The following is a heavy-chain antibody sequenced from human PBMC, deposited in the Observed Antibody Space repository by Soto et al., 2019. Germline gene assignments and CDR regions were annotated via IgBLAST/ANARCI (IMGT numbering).Heavy chain of an antibody. CDR3: AKTPRYCTNGVCEFDY. V-gene: IGHV3-23*01. Sequence: GGSLRLSCAASGFTFSSYAMSWVRQAPGKGLEGVSAISGSGGSTYYADSVKGRFTISRDNSKNTLYLQMNSLRAEDTAVYYCAKTPRYCTNGVCEFDYWGQGTLVTVSS. CDR1: GFTFSSYA. D-gene: IGHD2-8*01. J-gene: IGHJ4*02. CDR2: ISGSGGST.